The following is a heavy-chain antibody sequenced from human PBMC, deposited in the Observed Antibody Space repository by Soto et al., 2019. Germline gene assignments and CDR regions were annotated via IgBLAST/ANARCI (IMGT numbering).Heavy chain of an antibody. J-gene: IGHJ4*02. D-gene: IGHD6-13*01. CDR3: AKDQLGIAAAGLDY. V-gene: IGHV3-23*01. CDR1: GFTFSSYA. Sequence: GGSLRLSCAASGFTFSSYAMSWARQAPGKGLEWVSAISGSGGSTYYADSVKGRFTISRDNSKNTLYLQMNSLRAEDTAVYYCAKDQLGIAAAGLDYWGQGTLVTVSS. CDR2: ISGSGGST.